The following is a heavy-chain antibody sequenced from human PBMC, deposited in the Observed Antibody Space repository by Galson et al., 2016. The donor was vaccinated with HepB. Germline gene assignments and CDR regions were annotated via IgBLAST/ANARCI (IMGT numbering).Heavy chain of an antibody. CDR2: TNNANGNT. Sequence: SVKVSCKASGYTFTSYAIHWVRQAPGQRLEWMGWTNNANGNTEYSQSFQGRVTFTRDTSASTAYMELSSLRAEDTAVYYCAKRYRSGGSCYHVDHWGQGTLVTVSS. CDR3: AKRYRSGGSCYHVDH. D-gene: IGHD2-15*01. V-gene: IGHV1-3*04. J-gene: IGHJ5*02. CDR1: GYTFTSYA.